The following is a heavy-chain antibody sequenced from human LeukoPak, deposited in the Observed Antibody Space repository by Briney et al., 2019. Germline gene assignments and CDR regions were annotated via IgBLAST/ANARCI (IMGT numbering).Heavy chain of an antibody. CDR1: GFTFSSYG. J-gene: IGHJ3*01. D-gene: IGHD5-24*01. Sequence: PGRSLRLSCAASGFTFSSYGMHWVRQAPGKGLEWVAVIWYDGSNKYYADSVKGRFTISRDNSKNTLSLQMNSLRVEGTAMYFCAKDIQLSTWGLGTMVTVSS. V-gene: IGHV3-33*06. CDR2: IWYDGSNK. CDR3: AKDIQLST.